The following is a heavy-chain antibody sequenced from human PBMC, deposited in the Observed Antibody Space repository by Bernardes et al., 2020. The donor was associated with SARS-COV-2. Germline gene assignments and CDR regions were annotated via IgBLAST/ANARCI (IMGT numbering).Heavy chain of an antibody. CDR3: ASSSTSCCDFDY. CDR2: INPSTGGT. Sequence: ASMKVSCKASGYNFIGYYMHWVRQAPGQGLEWMGRINPSTGGTDYAQKFQGTVTMTRDTSISTAYMELSRLRSDDTAVYYCASSSTSCCDFDYWGQGTLVTVSS. V-gene: IGHV1-2*06. CDR1: GYNFIGYY. J-gene: IGHJ4*02. D-gene: IGHD2-2*01.